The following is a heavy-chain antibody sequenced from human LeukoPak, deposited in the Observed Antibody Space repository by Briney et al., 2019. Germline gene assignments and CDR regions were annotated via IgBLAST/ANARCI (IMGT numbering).Heavy chain of an antibody. Sequence: GGSLRLSCAASGFTVSSNYMSWVRQASGKGLEWVSVIYSGGSTYYADSVKGRFTISRDNSKNTLYLQMNSLRAEDTAVYYCARDLVGSGLFDYWGQGTLVTVSS. CDR1: GFTVSSNY. J-gene: IGHJ4*02. CDR3: ARDLVGSGLFDY. CDR2: IYSGGST. V-gene: IGHV3-53*01. D-gene: IGHD6-19*01.